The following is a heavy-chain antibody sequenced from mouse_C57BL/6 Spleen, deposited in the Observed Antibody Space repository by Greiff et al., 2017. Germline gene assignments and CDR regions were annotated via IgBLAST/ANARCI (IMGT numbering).Heavy chain of an antibody. J-gene: IGHJ1*03. CDR1: GYTFTDYE. V-gene: IGHV1-15*01. CDR3: TRWVGYWSFDV. CDR2: IDPETGGT. Sequence: QVQLKESGAELVRPGASVTLSCKASGYTFTDYEMHWVKQTPVHGLEWIGAIDPETGGTAYNQKFKGKAILTADKSSSTAYMELRSLPSEDSAVYYCTRWVGYWSFDVWGTGTTVTVSS.